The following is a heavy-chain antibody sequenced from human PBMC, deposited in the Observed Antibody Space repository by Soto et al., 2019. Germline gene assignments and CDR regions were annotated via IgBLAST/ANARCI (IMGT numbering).Heavy chain of an antibody. V-gene: IGHV1-69*01. CDR3: ARDVIIYDSSGYYPGWFDP. CDR2: IIPIFGTA. J-gene: IGHJ5*02. CDR1: GGTFSSYA. D-gene: IGHD3-22*01. Sequence: QVQLVQSGAEVKKPGSSVKVSCKASGGTFSSYAISWVRQAPGQGLEWMGGIIPIFGTANYAQKFQGRVTITADESTSTAYMELSSLRSEDTAVYYCARDVIIYDSSGYYPGWFDPWGQGTLVTVFS.